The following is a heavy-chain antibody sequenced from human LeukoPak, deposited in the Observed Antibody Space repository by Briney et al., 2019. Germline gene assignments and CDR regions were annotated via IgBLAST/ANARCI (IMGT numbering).Heavy chain of an antibody. Sequence: ASVKVSCKASGYTFTGYYMHWVRQAPGQGLEWMGRINPNSGGTNYAQKFQGRVTMTRDTSISTAYMELCRLRSDDTAVYYCARETYIWGYCGGDCPYYFDYWGQGTLVTVSS. CDR1: GYTFTGYY. J-gene: IGHJ4*02. V-gene: IGHV1-2*06. CDR3: ARETYIWGYCGGDCPYYFDY. D-gene: IGHD2-21*02. CDR2: INPNSGGT.